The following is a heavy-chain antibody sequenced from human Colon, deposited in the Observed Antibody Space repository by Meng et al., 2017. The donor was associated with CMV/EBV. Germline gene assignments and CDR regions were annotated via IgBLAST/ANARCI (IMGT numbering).Heavy chain of an antibody. CDR3: AKEMVPAAPTGCVDP. J-gene: IGHJ5*02. V-gene: IGHV3-23*03. Sequence: SGFTFSSYAMSWVRQAPGKGLEWVSLIYAGGTSADYADSVKGRFTISRENSKNMLYLQMNSVRVEDTAVYYCAKEMVPAAPTGCVDPWGQGTLVTVSS. CDR1: GFTFSSYA. D-gene: IGHD2-2*01. CDR2: IYAGGTSA.